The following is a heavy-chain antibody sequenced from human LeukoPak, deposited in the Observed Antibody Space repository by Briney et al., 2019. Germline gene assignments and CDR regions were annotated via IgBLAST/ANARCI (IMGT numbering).Heavy chain of an antibody. V-gene: IGHV3-11*05. J-gene: IGHJ4*02. CDR3: ARGTTYCYDSSGYSY. Sequence: GGSLRLSCAASGFTFSDYYMSWIRQAPGKGLEWVSYISSSSSYTNYADSVKGRFTISRDNAKNSLYLQMNSLRAEDTAVYYCARGTTYCYDSSGYSYWGQGTLVTVSS. CDR2: ISSSSSYT. CDR1: GFTFSDYY. D-gene: IGHD3-22*01.